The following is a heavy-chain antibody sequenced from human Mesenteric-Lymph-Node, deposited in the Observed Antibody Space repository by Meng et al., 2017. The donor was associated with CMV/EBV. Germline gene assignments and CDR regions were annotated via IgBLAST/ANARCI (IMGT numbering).Heavy chain of an antibody. J-gene: IGHJ6*02. Sequence: GESLKISCAASGFTFDDFGMNWVRQAPGKGLEWVSGINWNGGSTGYEDSVKGRFTISRDNAKNSLYLQMNSLRAEDTALYYCARDQDYYGLDVWGQGTTVTVSS. CDR3: ARDQDYYGLDV. V-gene: IGHV3-20*04. CDR1: GFTFDDFG. CDR2: INWNGGST.